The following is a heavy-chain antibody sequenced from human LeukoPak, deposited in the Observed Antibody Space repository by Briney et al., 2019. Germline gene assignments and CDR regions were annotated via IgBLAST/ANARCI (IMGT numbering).Heavy chain of an antibody. Sequence: SETLSLTCNVSGGSMSIYYWSWIRQPPGNGLEWIGYIYYSGGTNYNPSLESRVTISVDTSKNQFSLKLSSVTAADTAVYYCAGPSTLKYYFDYWGQGTLVTVSS. CDR1: GGSMSIYY. V-gene: IGHV4-59*08. CDR3: AGPSTLKYYFDY. J-gene: IGHJ4*02. CDR2: IYYSGGT. D-gene: IGHD2/OR15-2a*01.